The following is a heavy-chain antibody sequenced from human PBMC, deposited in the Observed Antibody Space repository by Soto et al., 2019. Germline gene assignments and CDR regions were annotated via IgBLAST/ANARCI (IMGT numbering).Heavy chain of an antibody. J-gene: IGHJ4*02. V-gene: IGHV4-61*01. CDR2: IYYSGST. Sequence: QVQLQESGPGLVKPSETLSLTCTVSGGSVTSGSYYWSWIRQPPGKGLEWIGYIYYSGSTNYNPSLRSRVTIAVDTSKNPFSRKLSSVTAADTAVYYCAGGRDYGYWGQGTLVIVSS. D-gene: IGHD4-17*01. CDR1: GGSVTSGSYY. CDR3: AGGRDYGY.